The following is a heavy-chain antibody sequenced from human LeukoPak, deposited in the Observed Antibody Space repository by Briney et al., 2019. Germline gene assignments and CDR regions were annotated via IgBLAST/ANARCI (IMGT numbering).Heavy chain of an antibody. D-gene: IGHD2-21*02. J-gene: IGHJ4*02. Sequence: GGSLRLSCAASGFTFSSYAMHWVRQAPGKGLEWVAAISYDGSNKYYADSVKGRFTISRDNSKNTLYLQMNSLRAEDTAVYYCARDLAYCGGDCYSGLGFDYWGQGTLVTVSS. CDR1: GFTFSSYA. CDR2: ISYDGSNK. CDR3: ARDLAYCGGDCYSGLGFDY. V-gene: IGHV3-30*04.